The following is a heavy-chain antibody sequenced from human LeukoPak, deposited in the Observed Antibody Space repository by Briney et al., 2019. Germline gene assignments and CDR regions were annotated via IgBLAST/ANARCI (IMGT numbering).Heavy chain of an antibody. CDR2: INPDSGGT. V-gene: IGHV1-2*02. J-gene: IGHJ4*02. D-gene: IGHD5-18*01. CDR3: ARDFRRKNVDTAMVPDY. Sequence: LGASVKVSCKASGYMFTGYYIHWVRQAPGQGLEWLGWINPDSGGTNYAQRFQGRVTMTRDTSISTAYMELSRLRSDDTAVYYCARDFRRKNVDTAMVPDYWGQGTLVTVSS. CDR1: GYMFTGYY.